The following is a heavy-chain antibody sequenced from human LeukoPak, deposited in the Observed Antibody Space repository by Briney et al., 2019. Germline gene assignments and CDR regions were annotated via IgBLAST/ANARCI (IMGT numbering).Heavy chain of an antibody. J-gene: IGHJ3*02. CDR1: GFTFSSYG. CDR2: ISNDGSNK. CDR3: ARDSPDRLDAFDI. V-gene: IGHV3-30*03. Sequence: GRSLRLSCAASGFTFSSYGMHWVRQAPGKGLEWVAVISNDGSNKYYADSVKGRFTISRDNSKNTVYLQMNSLRAEDTAVYYCARDSPDRLDAFDIWGQGTMVTVSS.